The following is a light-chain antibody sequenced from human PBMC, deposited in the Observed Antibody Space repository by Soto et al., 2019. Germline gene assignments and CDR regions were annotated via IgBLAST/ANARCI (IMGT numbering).Light chain of an antibody. Sequence: QPVLTQPASVSGSPGQSITISCTGTSSDVGGLDSVAWYQQYPGRAPKIMIYGVSNRHSGVYNRFSGSKSGNTASLTISGLQAEDEADYYCSSYTSSRYFVFGTGTKLTVL. CDR3: SSYTSSRYFV. V-gene: IGLV2-14*01. CDR1: SSDVGGLDS. CDR2: GVS. J-gene: IGLJ1*01.